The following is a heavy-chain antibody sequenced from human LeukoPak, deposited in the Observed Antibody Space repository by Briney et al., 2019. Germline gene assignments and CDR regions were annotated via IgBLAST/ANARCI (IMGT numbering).Heavy chain of an antibody. V-gene: IGHV1-58*01. Sequence: SVKVSCKASGFTFTSSAVQWVRQARGQRLEWIGWIVVGSGNTNYAQKLQERVTITRDMSTSTAYMEVSSLRSEDTAVYYCAAATGATAGSYAFDIWGHGTMVTVSS. J-gene: IGHJ3*02. CDR2: IVVGSGNT. CDR3: AAATGATAGSYAFDI. D-gene: IGHD1-26*01. CDR1: GFTFTSSA.